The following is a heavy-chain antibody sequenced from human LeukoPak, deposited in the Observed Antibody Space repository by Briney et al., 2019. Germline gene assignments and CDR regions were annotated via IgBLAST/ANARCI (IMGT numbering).Heavy chain of an antibody. CDR1: GLTSSSYW. Sequence: GGSLRLSCAASGLTSSSYWMSWVRQAPGKGLEWVANIKQDGSEKYYVDSVKGRFTISRDNAKNSLYLQMNSLRAEDTAVYYCARDYYYDSSGYYGHGYWGQGTLVTVSS. V-gene: IGHV3-7*01. CDR3: ARDYYYDSSGYYGHGY. D-gene: IGHD3-22*01. CDR2: IKQDGSEK. J-gene: IGHJ4*02.